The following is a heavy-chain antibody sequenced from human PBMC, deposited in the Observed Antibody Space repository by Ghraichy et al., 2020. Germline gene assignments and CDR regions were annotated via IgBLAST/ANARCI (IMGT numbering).Heavy chain of an antibody. Sequence: GGSLRLSCAASGFAFSSYELNWVRQAPGKGLEWVSYISVGCNTIYYADSVKGRFTISRDNAKNSLYLQMNSLRAEDTAVYYCVRGSSSRHLFNACDIWGLVTMVTVSS. J-gene: IGHJ3*02. V-gene: IGHV3-48*03. CDR2: ISVGCNTI. D-gene: IGHD2-2*01. CDR1: GFAFSSYE. CDR3: VRGSSSRHLFNACDI.